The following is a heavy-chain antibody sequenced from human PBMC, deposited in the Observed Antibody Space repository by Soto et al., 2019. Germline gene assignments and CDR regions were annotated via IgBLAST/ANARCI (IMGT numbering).Heavy chain of an antibody. CDR2: ISSSWSTG. J-gene: IGHJ4*02. D-gene: IGHD3-10*01. CDR1: RFTFSLSE. CDR3: TRAASFTYLSFY. Sequence: RLSSAPSRFTFSLSELHWVGQAPGKGLEWISYISSSWSTGYYASSVEGRFSVSRDNANNSVYLQMDSLRAEDTALYYCTRAASFTYLSFYWGQGAMVTVSS. V-gene: IGHV3-48*03.